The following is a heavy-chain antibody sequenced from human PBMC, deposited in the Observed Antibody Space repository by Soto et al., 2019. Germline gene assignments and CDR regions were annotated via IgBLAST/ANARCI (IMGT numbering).Heavy chain of an antibody. CDR1: GFTFSHYS. Sequence: EVQLVESGGGLVQPGGSLRLSCAASGFTFSHYSMNWVRQAPGKGLEWISYISTTSGTIYYADSVKGRFTISRDNAKKSLYLQMNSLRAEDTAVYYCARDLDCGDDCSSYWGQGILVTVSS. V-gene: IGHV3-48*01. CDR2: ISTTSGTI. CDR3: ARDLDCGDDCSSY. D-gene: IGHD2-21*02. J-gene: IGHJ4*02.